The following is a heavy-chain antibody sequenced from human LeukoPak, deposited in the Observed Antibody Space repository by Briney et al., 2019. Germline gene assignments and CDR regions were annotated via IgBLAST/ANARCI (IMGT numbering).Heavy chain of an antibody. J-gene: IGHJ4*02. CDR2: IGIDSGNT. D-gene: IGHD5-24*01. V-gene: IGHV3-48*01. CDR1: GFTFSDYS. Sequence: GGSLRLSCAASGFTFSDYSMNWVRQAPGKGLEWISYIGIDSGNTNYADSVKGRFTITGDKAKNSLYLQMNSLRVEDTAVYYCARDYKYAFDNWGQGTLVTVSS. CDR3: ARDYKYAFDN.